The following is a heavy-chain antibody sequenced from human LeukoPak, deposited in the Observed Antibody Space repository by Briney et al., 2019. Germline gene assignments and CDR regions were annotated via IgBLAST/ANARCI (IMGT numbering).Heavy chain of an antibody. D-gene: IGHD3-3*01. CDR2: IKQDGSEK. Sequence: GGSLRLSCAVSGFTFSRYTMHWVRQAPGKGLEWVANIKQDGSEKYQMDSVKGRFTIFRDNAKNSLYLQMNNLRADDTAVYYCTRDPGHYRDYWGQGTLVIVSS. V-gene: IGHV3-7*01. CDR3: TRDPGHYRDY. CDR1: GFTFSRYT. J-gene: IGHJ4*02.